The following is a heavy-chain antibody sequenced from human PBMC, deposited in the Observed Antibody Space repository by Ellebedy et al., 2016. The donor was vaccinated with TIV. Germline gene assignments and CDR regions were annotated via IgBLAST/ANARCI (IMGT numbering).Heavy chain of an antibody. V-gene: IGHV3-30*01. CDR1: GFTFSTYA. CDR2: IPYDGSHK. CDR3: ARGPRYSTGWYSNYFDY. J-gene: IGHJ4*02. D-gene: IGHD6-19*01. Sequence: PGGSLRLSCAASGFTFSTYAIHWVRQAPGKGLEWVALIPYDGSHKFYADSVKGRFTLSRDNSKNTLYLQMNILTTEDTAVYYCARGPRYSTGWYSNYFDYWGQGTLVTVSS.